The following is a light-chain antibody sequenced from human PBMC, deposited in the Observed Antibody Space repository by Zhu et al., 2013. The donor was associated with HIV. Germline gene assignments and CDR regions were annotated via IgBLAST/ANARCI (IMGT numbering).Light chain of an antibody. V-gene: IGLV2-14*01. CDR3: SSYTTTSARIL. Sequence: QSALTQPASVSGSPGQSITISCTGTRSDVGGYNYVSWYQQYPGKAPKLMIYEVSNRPSGVSNRFSGSKSGNTASLTISGLHPEDEALYYCSSYTTTSARILFGGGTKVTVL. CDR1: RSDVGGYNY. CDR2: EVS. J-gene: IGLJ2*01.